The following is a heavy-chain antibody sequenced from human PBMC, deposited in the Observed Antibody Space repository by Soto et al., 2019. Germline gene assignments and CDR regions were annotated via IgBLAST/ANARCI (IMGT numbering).Heavy chain of an antibody. Sequence: GGSLRLSCAASGFTFSTYDMSWVRQAPWKGLEWVSTINGGGRNADYADSVKGRFTISRDNSKNTLYLQMNSLIVEDTAVYYCAYRTGFDYWGQGALVTVSS. CDR3: AYRTGFDY. CDR1: GFTFSTYD. V-gene: IGHV3-23*01. J-gene: IGHJ4*02. CDR2: INGGGRNA.